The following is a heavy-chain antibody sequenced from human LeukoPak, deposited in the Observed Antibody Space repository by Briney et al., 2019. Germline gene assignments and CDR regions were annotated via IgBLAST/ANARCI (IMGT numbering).Heavy chain of an antibody. CDR2: ISGSGDRT. V-gene: IGHV3-23*01. Sequence: GGSLRLSCGASGFTFSSYAMSWVRQAPGKGLEWVSVISGSGDRTYYADSVKGRFTISRDNSKNTVHLQMNSLRAEDTAVYYCAETNGNSDYDPNWFDPWGQGTLVTVSS. D-gene: IGHD5-12*01. CDR1: GFTFSSYA. J-gene: IGHJ5*02. CDR3: AETNGNSDYDPNWFDP.